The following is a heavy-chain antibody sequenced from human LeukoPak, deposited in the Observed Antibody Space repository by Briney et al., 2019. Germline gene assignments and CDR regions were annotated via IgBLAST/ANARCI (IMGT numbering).Heavy chain of an antibody. Sequence: SETLSLTCTVSSGSISSGDYYWRWIRQPPGTGLEWIGYIYYSGSTYYNPSLKSRVTISVDTSKNQFSLKLSSVTAADTAVYYCARRRGGYNYGYFDYWGQGTLVTVSS. J-gene: IGHJ4*02. D-gene: IGHD5-24*01. CDR2: IYYSGST. V-gene: IGHV4-30-4*08. CDR1: SGSISSGDYY. CDR3: ARRRGGYNYGYFDY.